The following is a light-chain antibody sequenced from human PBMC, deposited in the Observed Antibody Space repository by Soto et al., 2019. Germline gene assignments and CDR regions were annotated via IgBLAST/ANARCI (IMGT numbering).Light chain of an antibody. CDR3: QQYNEWPPFT. V-gene: IGKV3-15*01. J-gene: IGKJ5*01. CDR1: QSVRSN. Sequence: ELVLTQSPATLSLSPGERATLSCRSSQSVRSNLAWYQQKPGQAPRLVIYAASTRATGIPDRFSGSVSGTEFTLTISSLQSEDFAVYYCQQYNEWPPFTFGQGTRLEIK. CDR2: AAS.